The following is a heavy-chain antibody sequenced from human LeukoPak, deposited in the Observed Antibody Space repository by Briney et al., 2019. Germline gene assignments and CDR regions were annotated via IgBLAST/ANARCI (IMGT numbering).Heavy chain of an antibody. V-gene: IGHV3-30-3*01. CDR1: GFTFSSYA. D-gene: IGHD6-19*01. J-gene: IGHJ4*02. Sequence: PGRSLRLPCAASGFTFSSYAMHWVRQAPGKGLEWVAVISYDGSNKYYADSVKGRFTISRDNSKNTLYLQMNSLRAEDTAVYYGARSIAVAGTPFDYWGQGTLVTVSS. CDR3: ARSIAVAGTPFDY. CDR2: ISYDGSNK.